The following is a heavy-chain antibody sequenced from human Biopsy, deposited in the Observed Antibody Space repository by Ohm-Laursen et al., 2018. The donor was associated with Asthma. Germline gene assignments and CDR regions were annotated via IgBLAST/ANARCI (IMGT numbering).Heavy chain of an antibody. CDR3: ARAVSSSSYWYFDL. J-gene: IGHJ2*01. CDR2: IYYSGRT. D-gene: IGHD6-6*01. CDR1: GDAMSTSGSY. Sequence: PRTLSLTCIVSGDAMSTSGSYWGWIRQSPGKGLEWIGSIYYSGRTYYNPSLESRVTISADTSKNHFSLKVTSVTAADTAVYYCARAVSSSSYWYFDLWGRGDLVTVSS. V-gene: IGHV4-39*02.